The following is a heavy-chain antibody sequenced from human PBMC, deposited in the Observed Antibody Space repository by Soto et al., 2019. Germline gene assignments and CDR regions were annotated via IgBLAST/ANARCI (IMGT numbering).Heavy chain of an antibody. J-gene: IGHJ6*02. CDR2: ISPTTNSI. D-gene: IGHD3-3*01. CDR1: GFIFSSYT. Sequence: EVQLVESGGGLVKPGGSLRLSCTASGFIFSSYTMNWVRQAPGKGLEWISSISPTTNSIYYADSVKGRFTISRDNAKDSLYLQMHSLRAADTAVYYCAKRETYSDSAAGPFYYDMDVWGHGTTVTVSS. V-gene: IGHV3-21*01. CDR3: AKRETYSDSAAGPFYYDMDV.